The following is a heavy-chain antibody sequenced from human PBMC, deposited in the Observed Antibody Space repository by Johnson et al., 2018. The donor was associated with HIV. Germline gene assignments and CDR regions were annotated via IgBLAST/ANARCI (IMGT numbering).Heavy chain of an antibody. CDR3: VFFYASFDI. CDR1: GFTFSDYY. J-gene: IGHJ3*02. Sequence: QVQLVESGGGVVQPGRSLRLSCAASGFTFSDYYMNWIRQAPGKGLEWVSYISSSGSTIYYADSVKGRFTISRDNSKNTLYLQMNSLRAEDTAVYYCVFFYASFDIWGQGTMVTVSS. V-gene: IGHV3-11*04. CDR2: ISSSGSTI. D-gene: IGHD2/OR15-2a*01.